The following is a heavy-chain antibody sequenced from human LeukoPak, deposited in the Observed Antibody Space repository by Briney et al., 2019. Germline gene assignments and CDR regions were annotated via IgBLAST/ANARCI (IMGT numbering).Heavy chain of an antibody. CDR2: INHSGST. J-gene: IGHJ4*02. D-gene: IGHD6-19*01. Sequence: KASETLSLTCAVYGGSFSGYYWSWIRQPPGKGLEWIGEINHSGSTNYNPSLKSRVTISVDTSKNQLSLKLSSVTAADTAVYYCARGGVAGLDYWGQGTLVTVSS. CDR3: ARGGVAGLDY. V-gene: IGHV4-34*01. CDR1: GGSFSGYY.